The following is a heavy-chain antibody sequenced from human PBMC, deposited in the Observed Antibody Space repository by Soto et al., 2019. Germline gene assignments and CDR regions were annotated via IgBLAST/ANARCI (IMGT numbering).Heavy chain of an antibody. Sequence: SETLSLTCAVYGGSFSGYYWTWIRQPPGTGLEWIGEINHSGSTNYNPSLKSRVTISVDTSKSQFSLRLTSVTAADTAVYDFARLGAYYQSLDPWGPGTLVPVSS. CDR1: GGSFSGYY. D-gene: IGHD2-21*01. J-gene: IGHJ5*02. CDR3: ARLGAYYQSLDP. CDR2: INHSGST. V-gene: IGHV4-34*01.